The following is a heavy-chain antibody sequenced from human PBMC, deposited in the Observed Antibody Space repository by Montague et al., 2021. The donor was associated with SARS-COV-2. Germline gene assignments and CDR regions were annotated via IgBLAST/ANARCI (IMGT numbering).Heavy chain of an antibody. V-gene: IGHV4-34*01. D-gene: IGHD3-16*01. CDR2: IDHTGRS. CDR3: ARGLVWGAATGFDI. CDR1: GDSFSDYY. Sequence: SETLSLICGASGDSFSDYYWTLIRRPPGKGLEWLGEIDHTGRSNYNPSLKSRVTLSLDTSKNHFSLKLTSVTAADTAVYFCARGLVWGAATGFDIWGQGTMVTVSS. J-gene: IGHJ3*02.